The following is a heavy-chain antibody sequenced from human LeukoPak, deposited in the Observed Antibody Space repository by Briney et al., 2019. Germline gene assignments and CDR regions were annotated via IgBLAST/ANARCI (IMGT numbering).Heavy chain of an antibody. D-gene: IGHD6-13*01. CDR2: MNPNSGNT. CDR1: GYTFTSYD. J-gene: IGHJ5*02. Sequence: ASVKVSCKASGYTFTSYDINWVRQATGQGLEWTGWMNPNSGNTGYAQKFQGRVTMTRNTSISTAYMELSSLRSEDTAVYYCAREHRYSSSWYWFDPWGQGTLVTVSS. V-gene: IGHV1-8*01. CDR3: AREHRYSSSWYWFDP.